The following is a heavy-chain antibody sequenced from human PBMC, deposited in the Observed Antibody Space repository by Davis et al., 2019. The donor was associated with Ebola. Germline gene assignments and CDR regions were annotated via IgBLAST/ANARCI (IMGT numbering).Heavy chain of an antibody. Sequence: PGGSLRLSCAASGFTFRSYWMSWVRQAPGKGLEWVAKIKEDGSEKLEVDSVKCRFTISRDNAKDSLYLQMNSLRAEDKAVYYCARGSRNMDVWGQGTTVTVSS. CDR1: GFTFRSYW. J-gene: IGHJ6*02. V-gene: IGHV3-7*03. CDR2: IKEDGSEK. CDR3: ARGSRNMDV.